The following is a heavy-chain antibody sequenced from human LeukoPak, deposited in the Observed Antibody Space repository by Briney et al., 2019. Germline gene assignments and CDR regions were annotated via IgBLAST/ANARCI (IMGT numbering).Heavy chain of an antibody. D-gene: IGHD6-13*01. J-gene: IGHJ4*02. V-gene: IGHV1-46*01. CDR3: ARDRVAAAATGTPPDY. Sequence: ASVKVSCKASGYTFTSYYMHWVRQAPGQGLEWMGIINPSGGSTSYAQKFQGRVSMTADTSTSTAYMELRSLRSDDTAVYYCARDRVAAAATGTPPDYWGQGTLVTVSS. CDR2: INPSGGST. CDR1: GYTFTSYY.